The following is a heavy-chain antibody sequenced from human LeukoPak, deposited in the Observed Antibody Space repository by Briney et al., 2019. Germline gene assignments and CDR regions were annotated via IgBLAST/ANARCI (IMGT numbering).Heavy chain of an antibody. CDR2: IYYSGST. D-gene: IGHD5-18*01. CDR1: GGSISSSSYY. V-gene: IGHV4-39*01. J-gene: IGHJ4*02. Sequence: SETLSLTCTVSGGSISSSSYYWGWIRQPPGKGLEWIGSIYYSGSTYYNPSLKSRVTISVDTSKNQFSLKLSSVTAADTAVYYCARRSVMVGVDYWGQGTLVTVSS. CDR3: ARRSVMVGVDY.